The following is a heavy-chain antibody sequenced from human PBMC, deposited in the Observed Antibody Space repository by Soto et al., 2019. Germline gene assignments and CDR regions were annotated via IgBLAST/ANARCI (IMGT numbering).Heavy chain of an antibody. J-gene: IGHJ4*02. Sequence: GGSLRLSCAASGFTFSSYAMHWVRQAPGKGLEWVAVISYDGSNKYYADSVKGRFTISRDNSKNTLYLQMNSLRAEDTAVYYCARETQLVKYSSSWTTLDYWGQGTLVTVSS. CDR1: GFTFSSYA. D-gene: IGHD6-13*01. V-gene: IGHV3-30-3*01. CDR2: ISYDGSNK. CDR3: ARETQLVKYSSSWTTLDY.